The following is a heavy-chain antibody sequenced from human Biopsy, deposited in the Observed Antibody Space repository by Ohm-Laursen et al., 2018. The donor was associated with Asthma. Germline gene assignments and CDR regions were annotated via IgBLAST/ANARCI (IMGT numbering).Heavy chain of an antibody. CDR1: GCTFDNYV. D-gene: IGHD6-19*01. J-gene: IGHJ4*02. CDR2: ISWNRATV. CDR3: AKAFLGGVSVANYFDS. Sequence: SLRLSCAASGCTFDNYVMTWVRQAPRKGLEWVSGISWNRATVAYADSVKGRFTISRDKAKNSLYLQMNSLRPDDTALYYCAKAFLGGVSVANYFDSWGQGTLVTVSS. V-gene: IGHV3-9*01.